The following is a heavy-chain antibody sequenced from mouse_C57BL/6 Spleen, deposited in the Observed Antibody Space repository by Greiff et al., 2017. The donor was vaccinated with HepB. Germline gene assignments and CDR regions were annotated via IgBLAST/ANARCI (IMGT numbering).Heavy chain of an antibody. V-gene: IGHV1-53*01. J-gene: IGHJ2*01. CDR2: ITPSNGGT. D-gene: IGHD2-4*01. CDR3: ARRIYYDYDGYYFDY. Sequence: QVQLQQPGTELVKPGASVKLSCKASGYTFTSYWMHWVQQSPGQGLEWIGNITPSNGGTNYNEKLKSKATLTVDKSSSTAYMQLSSLTSEDSAVYYCARRIYYDYDGYYFDYWGQGTTLTVSS. CDR1: GYTFTSYW.